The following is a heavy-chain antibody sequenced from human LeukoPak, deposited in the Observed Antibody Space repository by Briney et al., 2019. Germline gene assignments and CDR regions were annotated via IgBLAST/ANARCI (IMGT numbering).Heavy chain of an antibody. CDR3: ARLTLGFPFEP. D-gene: IGHD2-15*01. Sequence: SETLSLTCTVSGGSISSSSYYWGWVRQPPGKGLEFVGSIYYSGGTYYNPSLKSRVTISVDTSKNQFSLKLSSVTAADTAVYYCARLTLGFPFEPWGQGTLVTVSS. J-gene: IGHJ5*02. CDR1: GGSISSSSYY. CDR2: IYYSGGT. V-gene: IGHV4-39*01.